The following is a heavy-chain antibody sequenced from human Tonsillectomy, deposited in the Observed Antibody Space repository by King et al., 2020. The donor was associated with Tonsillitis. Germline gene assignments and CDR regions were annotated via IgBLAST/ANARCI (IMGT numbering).Heavy chain of an antibody. Sequence: QLQESGPGLVKPSETLSLTCTVSGGSINNYYWSWIRQPPGKGLECIGYIYDSEITNYNPSLESRVTISMDTSKNQFSLRLTSVTTADTAVYYCARVDTTIDWYFDLWGRGTLVTVSS. CDR3: ARVDTTIDWYFDL. CDR2: IYDSEIT. V-gene: IGHV4-59*01. J-gene: IGHJ2*01. D-gene: IGHD1-1*01. CDR1: GGSINNYY.